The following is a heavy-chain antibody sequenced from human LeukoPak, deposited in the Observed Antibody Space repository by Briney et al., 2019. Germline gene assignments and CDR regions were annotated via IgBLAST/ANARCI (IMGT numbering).Heavy chain of an antibody. Sequence: PGRSLRLSCAASGITYSSYGMHWVRQAPGKGLEWVAVISYDGREKHYADSVKGRFTISRDNSKDTLHLQMNSLRAEDTAVYYCAKGHDSSGYYSSYFDHWGQGTLVTVSS. CDR3: AKGHDSSGYYSSYFDH. J-gene: IGHJ4*02. CDR2: ISYDGREK. D-gene: IGHD3-22*01. CDR1: GITYSSYG. V-gene: IGHV3-30*18.